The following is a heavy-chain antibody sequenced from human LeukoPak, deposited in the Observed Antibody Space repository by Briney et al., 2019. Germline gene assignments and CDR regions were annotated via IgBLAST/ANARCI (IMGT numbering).Heavy chain of an antibody. V-gene: IGHV3-64*01. J-gene: IGHJ6*02. D-gene: IGHD4-17*01. CDR2: ISSNGGSN. CDR1: GFTFSSYA. Sequence: GGSLRLSCAASGFTFSSYAMHWVRQAPGKGLEYVSAISSNGGSNYYANSVKGRFPISRDNYKNTLYLQMGSLRAEDLAVYYCARVKYGDYEGPLATYYYYYGMDVWGQGTTVTVSS. CDR3: ARVKYGDYEGPLATYYYYYGMDV.